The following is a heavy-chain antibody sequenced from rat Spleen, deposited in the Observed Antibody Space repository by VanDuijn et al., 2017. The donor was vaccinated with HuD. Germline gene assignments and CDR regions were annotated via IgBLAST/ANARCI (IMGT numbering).Heavy chain of an antibody. Sequence: QVQLKESGPGLVQPSQTLSLTCTVAGFSLTSYNVHWVRQPPGKGLEWMGVIWNTGNTRYNSALKSRLSISKDTSKSQVFLKMNSLQTEDTATYYCARDPLGGDYWGQGVMVTVSS. CDR1: GFSLTSYN. CDR3: ARDPLGGDY. J-gene: IGHJ2*01. CDR2: IWNTGNT. V-gene: IGHV2-41*01. D-gene: IGHD5-1*01.